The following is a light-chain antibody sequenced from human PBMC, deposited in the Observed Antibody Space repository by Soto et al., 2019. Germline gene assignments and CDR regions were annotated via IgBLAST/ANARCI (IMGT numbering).Light chain of an antibody. CDR3: NSYTNTPAMV. V-gene: IGLV2-14*01. Sequence: QSVLTQPASVSGSPGQSITISCTGTSSDVGAHNFVSWYQQHPGKAPKLMIYEVSNRPSGVSDRFSGSKSGNTASLTISGLQAEDEADYYCNSYTNTPAMVFGTGTKVTVL. J-gene: IGLJ1*01. CDR1: SSDVGAHNF. CDR2: EVS.